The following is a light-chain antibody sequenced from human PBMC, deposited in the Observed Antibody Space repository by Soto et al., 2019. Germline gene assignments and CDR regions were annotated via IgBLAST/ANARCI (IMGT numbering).Light chain of an antibody. Sequence: IHLTQSPSSLSASVGDTVPITCQASRSVSNYLSWYQQKPGKAPKLLIYVVSNLQTGVPSRFSGSGSGTDFTFTIRSLQPEDVATYYCQQSHSIPLTFGQGTKVEIK. CDR3: QQSHSIPLT. J-gene: IGKJ1*01. CDR2: VVS. V-gene: IGKV1-39*01. CDR1: RSVSNY.